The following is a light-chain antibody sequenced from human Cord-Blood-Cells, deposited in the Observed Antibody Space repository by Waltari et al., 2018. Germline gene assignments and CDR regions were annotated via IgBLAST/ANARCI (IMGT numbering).Light chain of an antibody. CDR2: EVS. J-gene: IGLJ3*02. CDR1: SSDVGGYNY. Sequence: QSALPQPPSASGSPGQSVTISFTGTSSDVGGYNYVAWYQQHPGKAPKLMIYEVSKRPSGVPDRFSDSKSGNTASLTVSGLQAEDEADYYCSSYAGSNNLVFGGGTKLTVL. V-gene: IGLV2-8*01. CDR3: SSYAGSNNLV.